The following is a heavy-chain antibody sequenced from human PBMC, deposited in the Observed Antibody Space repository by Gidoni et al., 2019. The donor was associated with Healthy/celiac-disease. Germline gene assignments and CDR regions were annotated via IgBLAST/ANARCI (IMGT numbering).Heavy chain of an antibody. CDR1: GGPIGSSRYD. D-gene: IGHD2-2*01. CDR3: ARQGWYCSSTSCYDGWFDP. CDR2: IYYSGST. Sequence: QLQLQESSPGLVKPSETLSLTCTASGGPIGSSRYDWGWIRQPPGKGLEWIGSIYYSGSTYYHPSLKSRVTISVDTSKNQFSLKLSSVSAADTAVYYCARQGWYCSSTSCYDGWFDPWGQGTLVTVSS. J-gene: IGHJ5*02. V-gene: IGHV4-39*01.